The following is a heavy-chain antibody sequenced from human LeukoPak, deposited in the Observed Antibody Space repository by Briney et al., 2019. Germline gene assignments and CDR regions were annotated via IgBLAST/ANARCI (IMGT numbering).Heavy chain of an antibody. J-gene: IGHJ4*02. CDR1: GYTLTELS. V-gene: IGHV1-24*01. Sequence: ASVKVSCKVSGYTLTELSMHWVRQAPGKGLEWMGGFDPEDGETIYAQKFHGRVTMTEDTSTDTAYMELSSLRSEDTAVYYCATYLLGDFGGPSMCYFDYWGQGTLVTVSS. CDR2: FDPEDGET. D-gene: IGHD4/OR15-4a*01. CDR3: ATYLLGDFGGPSMCYFDY.